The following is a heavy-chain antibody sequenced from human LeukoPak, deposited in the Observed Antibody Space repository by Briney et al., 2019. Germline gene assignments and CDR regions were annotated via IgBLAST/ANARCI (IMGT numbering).Heavy chain of an antibody. D-gene: IGHD2/OR15-2a*01. J-gene: IGHJ3*02. CDR1: GFTFSSYG. V-gene: IGHV3-23*01. CDR2: ISGSGGNT. Sequence: GGSLRLSCAASGFTFSSYGMNWVRQAPGKGLEWVSAISGSGGNTYYADSVKGRFTISRDNSKNTLYVQMNSLRAEDTAVYYCAKAIVLLISGNAFDIWGQGTMVTVSS. CDR3: AKAIVLLISGNAFDI.